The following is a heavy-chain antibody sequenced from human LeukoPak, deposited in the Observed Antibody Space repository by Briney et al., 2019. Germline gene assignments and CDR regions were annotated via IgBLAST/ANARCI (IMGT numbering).Heavy chain of an antibody. CDR3: ARLGYSGSYYERTFDI. CDR1: GGSISTYY. J-gene: IGHJ3*02. Sequence: SETLSLTCTVSGGSISTYYWSWIRQPPGKGLEWIGYIYYTGSTSYNPSLKSRVTMSLDASKNQFSLKLSSVTAADTAVYCARLGYSGSYYERTFDIWGQGTMVTVSS. D-gene: IGHD1-26*01. V-gene: IGHV4-59*08. CDR2: IYYTGST.